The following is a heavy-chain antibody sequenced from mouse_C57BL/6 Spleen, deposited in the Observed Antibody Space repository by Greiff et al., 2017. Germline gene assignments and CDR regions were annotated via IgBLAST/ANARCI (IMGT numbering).Heavy chain of an antibody. V-gene: IGHV3-6*01. J-gene: IGHJ3*01. CDR2: ISYDGSN. CDR1: GYSITSGYY. D-gene: IGHD2-3*01. CDR3: ARRRIYDGYSY. Sequence: DVKLQESGPGLVKPSQSLSLTCSVTGYSITSGYYWNWIRQFPGNKLEWMGYISYDGSNNYNPSLKNRISITRDTSKNQFFLKLNSVTTEDTATYYCARRRIYDGYSYWGQGTLVTVSA.